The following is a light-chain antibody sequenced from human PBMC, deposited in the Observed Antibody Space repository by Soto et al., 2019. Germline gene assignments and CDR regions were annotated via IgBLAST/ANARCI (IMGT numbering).Light chain of an antibody. J-gene: IGKJ1*01. CDR3: QLYDNLPSWT. CDR1: NGIRTY. Sequence: DILMTQSPSSLSASVGDRVTITCRESNGIRTYLNWYQQKPGKATKLLSDFASSLQSGVSSRFSGSGSGTDFTFTINNLQPEDIATYYCQLYDNLPSWTFGQGTKVDIK. CDR2: FAS. V-gene: IGKV1-33*01.